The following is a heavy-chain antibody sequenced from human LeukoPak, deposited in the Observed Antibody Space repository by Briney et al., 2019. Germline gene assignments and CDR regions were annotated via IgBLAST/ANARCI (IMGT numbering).Heavy chain of an antibody. V-gene: IGHV3-30*03. J-gene: IGHJ4*02. CDR2: ISYDGSNK. D-gene: IGHD2-21*01. CDR1: GFTFSNYG. CDR3: ARDRYSLDY. Sequence: GGSLRLSCVASGFTFSNYGMHWVRQAPGTGLEWVAVISYDGSNKYYADSVKGRFTISRDNSKNTLYLQMNSLRAEDTAVYYCARDRYSLDYWGQGTLVTVSS.